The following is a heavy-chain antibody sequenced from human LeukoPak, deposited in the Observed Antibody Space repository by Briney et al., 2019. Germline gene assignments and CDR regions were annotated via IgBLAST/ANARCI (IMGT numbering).Heavy chain of an antibody. Sequence: GGSLRLSCAASGFTFSSYGMHWVRQAPGKGLEWVAVIWYDGSNKYYADSVKGRFTISRDNSKNTLYLQMNSLRAEDTAVYYCARGLYCSSTSCQPQYYYYGMDVWGQGTTVTVSS. D-gene: IGHD2-2*01. V-gene: IGHV3-33*01. CDR2: IWYDGSNK. CDR3: ARGLYCSSTSCQPQYYYYGMDV. CDR1: GFTFSSYG. J-gene: IGHJ6*02.